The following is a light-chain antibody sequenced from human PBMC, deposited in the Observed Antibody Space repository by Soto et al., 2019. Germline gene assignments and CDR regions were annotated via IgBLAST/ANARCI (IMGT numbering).Light chain of an antibody. CDR3: QQYGNSPTWT. CDR1: QSVSSTY. J-gene: IGKJ1*01. CDR2: GAS. Sequence: ESVLTQSPGTLSLSPGERATLSCRASQSVSSTYLAWYQQKPGQAPRLLIYGASTRATGIPDRFSGSGSGTDFTLTISRLEPEDSAVDYCQQYGNSPTWTFGQGTKVDIK. V-gene: IGKV3-20*01.